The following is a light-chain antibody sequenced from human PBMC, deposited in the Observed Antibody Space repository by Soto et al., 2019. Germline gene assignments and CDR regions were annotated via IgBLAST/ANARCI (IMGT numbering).Light chain of an antibody. Sequence: EIVFKQSPDPPSLSSREGASLPRRASQSVHTFLAWYQQKPGQAPRLLIYGASTRATGVPARFSGSGSGTDFTLTISSLEPEDFAVYYCHQRSNWPPDTFGQGTRLEIK. CDR3: HQRSNWPPDT. J-gene: IGKJ5*01. CDR1: QSVHTF. V-gene: IGKV3-11*01. CDR2: GAS.